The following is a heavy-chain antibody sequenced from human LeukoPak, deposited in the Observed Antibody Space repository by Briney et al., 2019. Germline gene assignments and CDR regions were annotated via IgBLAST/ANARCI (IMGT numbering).Heavy chain of an antibody. D-gene: IGHD1-26*01. CDR1: RFTFSSYS. V-gene: IGHV3-21*01. CDR2: ISSSSSYI. CDR3: AREEEQGAFDI. J-gene: IGHJ3*02. Sequence: GGSLRLSCAASRFTFSSYSMNWVRQAPGKGLEWVSSISSSSSYIYYADSVKGRFTISRDNAKNSLYLQMNSLRAEDTAVYYCAREEEQGAFDIWGQGTMVTVSS.